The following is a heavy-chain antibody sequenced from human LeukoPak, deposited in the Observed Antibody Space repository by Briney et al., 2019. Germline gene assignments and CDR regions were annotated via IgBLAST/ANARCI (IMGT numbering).Heavy chain of an antibody. J-gene: IGHJ4*02. V-gene: IGHV4-59*01. CDR1: GGTISSYY. CDR2: IYYSGST. D-gene: IGHD1-26*01. Sequence: SETLSLTCTVSGGTISSYYWSWIRQPPGKGLEWIGYIYYSGSTNYNPSLKSRVTMSADMSKNQFSLKLSSVTAAGTAVYYCARSSYSGTYPGGYWGQGTLVTVSS. CDR3: ARSSYSGTYPGGY.